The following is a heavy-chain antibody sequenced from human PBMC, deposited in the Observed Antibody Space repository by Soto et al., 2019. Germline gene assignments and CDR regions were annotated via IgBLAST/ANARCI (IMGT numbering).Heavy chain of an antibody. J-gene: IGHJ4*02. V-gene: IGHV3-23*01. CDR3: AKGSAGATDSPTDY. Sequence: GGSLRLSCAASGFTFSSYAMSWVRQAPGKGLEWVSTISGSGGSTYYADSVKGRFTISRDNPKNTLYLQMNSLRADDTAVYYCAKGSAGATDSPTDYWGQGTLVTVSS. D-gene: IGHD1-26*01. CDR1: GFTFSSYA. CDR2: ISGSGGST.